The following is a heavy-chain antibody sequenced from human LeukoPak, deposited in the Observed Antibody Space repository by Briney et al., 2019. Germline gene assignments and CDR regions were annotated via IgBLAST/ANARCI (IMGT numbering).Heavy chain of an antibody. Sequence: SETLSLTCTVSGGSISSSSYYWGWIRQPPGKGLEWIGSIYYSGSTYYNPSLKSRVTISVDTSKNQFSLKLSSETAADTAVYYCARDPGAAWFDPWGQGTLVTVSS. CDR1: GGSISSSSYY. CDR3: ARDPGAAWFDP. D-gene: IGHD7-27*01. V-gene: IGHV4-39*07. CDR2: IYYSGST. J-gene: IGHJ5*02.